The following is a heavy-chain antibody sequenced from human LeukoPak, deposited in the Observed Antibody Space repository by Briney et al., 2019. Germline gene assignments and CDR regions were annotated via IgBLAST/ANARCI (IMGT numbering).Heavy chain of an antibody. CDR2: IYHSGST. V-gene: IGHV4-4*02. CDR1: GGSISSGNW. J-gene: IGHJ6*04. CDR3: GRGLQQLVQDYYYYYGVDV. Sequence: PSGTLSLTCAVSGGSISSGNWWSWVRQPPGQGLEWIGEIYHSGSTNYHPSLKSRVTISVDKSKNQFSLKLSSVTAADTAVYYCGRGLQQLVQDYYYYYGVDVWGKGTTVTVSS. D-gene: IGHD6-13*01.